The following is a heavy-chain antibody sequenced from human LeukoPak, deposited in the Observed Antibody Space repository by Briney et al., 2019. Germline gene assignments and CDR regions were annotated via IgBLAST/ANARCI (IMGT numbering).Heavy chain of an antibody. D-gene: IGHD4-17*01. Sequence: GGSLRLSRAASGFTFSPYTMTWVRQAPGKGLEWVSSISSSPPYISYADSVKGRFTISRDNANNSLYLQMTSLGAEDTAVYYCARDRRVDGDPIDYWGQGTLVIVSS. J-gene: IGHJ4*02. CDR1: GFTFSPYT. CDR2: ISSSPPYI. V-gene: IGHV3-21*01. CDR3: ARDRRVDGDPIDY.